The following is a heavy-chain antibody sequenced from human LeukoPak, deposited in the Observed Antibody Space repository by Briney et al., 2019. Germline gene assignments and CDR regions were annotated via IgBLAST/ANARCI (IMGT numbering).Heavy chain of an antibody. CDR1: GFTFSSYS. CDR2: ISSSSSYI. V-gene: IGHV3-21*01. CDR3: ASQWLLRY. J-gene: IGHJ4*02. Sequence: GGSLRLSCVASGFTFSSYSINWVRQAPGKGLEWVSSISSSSSYIYYADSVKGRFTISRDNAKSSLYLQMNSLRAEDTAVYYCASQWLLRYWGQGTLVTVSS. D-gene: IGHD3-22*01.